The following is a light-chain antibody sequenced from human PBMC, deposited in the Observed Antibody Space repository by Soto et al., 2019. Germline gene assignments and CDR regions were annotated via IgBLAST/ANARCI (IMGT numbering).Light chain of an antibody. CDR2: RNN. CDR3: AAWDDSLSVYYV. V-gene: IGLV1-47*01. CDR1: TPKIGSNY. J-gene: IGLJ1*01. Sequence: VLTQPPPPSWTPRRTGTISCSGSTPKIGSNYVHWYQQFPGTAPKVLIFRNNQRPSGVPDRFSGSKSGTSASLAISGLRSEDEADYYCAAWDDSLSVYYVFGTGTKVTVL.